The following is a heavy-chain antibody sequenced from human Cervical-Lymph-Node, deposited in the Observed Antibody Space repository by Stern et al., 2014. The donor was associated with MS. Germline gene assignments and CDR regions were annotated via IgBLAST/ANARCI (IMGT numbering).Heavy chain of an antibody. CDR3: ARELFDFGTTPPDS. J-gene: IGHJ4*02. CDR2: IHPNSGGT. CDR1: GYNFNGYY. V-gene: IGHV1-2*06. Sequence: QVQLVQSGAEVKKPGASVKVSCKASGYNFNGYYIHWLRQAPGQGPEWMGRIHPNSGGTNYAQKFQGRVNMTRDMSITTAYMEVSRLTSDDSAVYYCARELFDFGTTPPDSWGQGTLVTVSS. D-gene: IGHD1-14*01.